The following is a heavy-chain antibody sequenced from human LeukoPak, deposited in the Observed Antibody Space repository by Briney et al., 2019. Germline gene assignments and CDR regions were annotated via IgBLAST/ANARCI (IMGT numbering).Heavy chain of an antibody. D-gene: IGHD6-19*01. CDR3: ARLRAMAGHRGGFDF. J-gene: IGHJ3*01. CDR1: GDSISYHNYY. CDR2: VYYTGNT. V-gene: IGHV4-39*01. Sequence: PSETLSLTCAVSGDSISYHNYYWDWIRQPPGKGLEWIGTVYYTGNTYYNPSLKSRVAISVDTSKNQFSLQLTSMTAADTAVYYCARLRAMAGHRGGFDFWCRGTMVTVSS.